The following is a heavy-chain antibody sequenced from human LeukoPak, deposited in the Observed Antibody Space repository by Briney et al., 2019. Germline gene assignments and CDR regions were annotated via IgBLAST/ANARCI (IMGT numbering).Heavy chain of an antibody. V-gene: IGHV3-48*04. D-gene: IGHD3-22*01. CDR1: GFTFSSYS. J-gene: IGHJ3*01. CDR3: ARDSCYDSSGYYYVPCEVL. CDR2: ISSSSSTI. Sequence: PGGSLRLSCAASGFTFSSYSMNWVRQAPGKGLEWVSYISSSSSTIYYADSVKGRFTISRDNAKNSLYLQMNSLRAEDTAVYYCARDSCYDSSGYYYVPCEVLWGQGTMVTVSS.